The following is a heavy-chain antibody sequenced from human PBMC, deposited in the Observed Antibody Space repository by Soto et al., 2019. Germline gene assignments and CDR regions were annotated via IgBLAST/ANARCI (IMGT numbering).Heavy chain of an antibody. CDR3: AKVRYSSPMGYYYGMDV. D-gene: IGHD6-19*01. CDR2: IIPIFGTA. V-gene: IGHV1-69*01. Sequence: QAQLEQSGGEVKKPGSSGKVSCKASRVAFSKFIVTWVRQAPGLGLEWVGGIIPIFGTANYAQKFQGRVTITADESTCTSYMEVHNLRSEDTAVYYWAKVRYSSPMGYYYGMDVWGQGTTVTVSS. CDR1: RVAFSKFI. J-gene: IGHJ6*02.